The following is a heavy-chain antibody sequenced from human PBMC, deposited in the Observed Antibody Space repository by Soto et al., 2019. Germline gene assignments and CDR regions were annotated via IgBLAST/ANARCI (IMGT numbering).Heavy chain of an antibody. CDR1: GFTFSSYA. CDR2: ISGSGGST. CDR3: AKASYYDYIWGSYPIDAFDI. J-gene: IGHJ3*02. Sequence: EVQQLESGGGLVQPGGSLRLSCAASGFTFSSYARSWVRQAPGKGLEWVSAISGSGGSTYYADSVKGRFTISRDNSKNSLYLQMNSLRAEDTAVYYCAKASYYDYIWGSYPIDAFDIWGQGTMVTVSS. V-gene: IGHV3-23*01. D-gene: IGHD3-16*02.